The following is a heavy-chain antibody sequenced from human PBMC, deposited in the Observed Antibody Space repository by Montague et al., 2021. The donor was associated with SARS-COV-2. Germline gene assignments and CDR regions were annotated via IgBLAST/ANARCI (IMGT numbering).Heavy chain of an antibody. CDR1: GFTFSSYA. V-gene: IGHV3-23*03. J-gene: IGHJ4*02. CDR3: AKSSGSYGDYFDY. D-gene: IGHD1-26*01. CDR2: IYSGGSST. Sequence: SLRLSCAAPGFTFSSYAMSWVRQAPGKGLEWVSVIYSGGSSTFYADSVKGRFTISRDKSKNTLYLQMNSLRAEDTAVYYCAKSSGSYGDYFDYWGQGTLVTVSS.